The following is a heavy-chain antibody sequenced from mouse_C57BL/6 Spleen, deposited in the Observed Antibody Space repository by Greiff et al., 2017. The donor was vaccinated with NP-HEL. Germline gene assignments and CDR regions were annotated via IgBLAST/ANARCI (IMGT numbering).Heavy chain of an antibody. D-gene: IGHD2-4*01. CDR1: GYTFTSYW. Sequence: VQLQQPGAELVKPGASVKVSCKASGYTFTSYWMHWVKQRPGQGLEWIGRIHPSASDTNYNQKFKGKATLTVDKSSSTAYMQLSSLTSEDSAVYYCAIGITTGYYYAMDYWGQGTSVTVSS. V-gene: IGHV1-74*01. J-gene: IGHJ4*01. CDR3: AIGITTGYYYAMDY. CDR2: IHPSASDT.